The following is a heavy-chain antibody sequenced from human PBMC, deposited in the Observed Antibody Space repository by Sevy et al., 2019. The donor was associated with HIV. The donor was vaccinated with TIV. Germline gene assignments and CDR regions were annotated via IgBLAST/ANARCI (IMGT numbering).Heavy chain of an antibody. CDR3: ARGYTGYDVGLLEY. CDR1: GFTFSSYS. J-gene: IGHJ4*02. Sequence: GGSLRLSCAASGFTFSSYSMNWVRQAPGKGLEWVSYISSSSTTIYYADSVKGRFTISRDNAKNSLYLQMNSLRDEDTAVYYCARGYTGYDVGLLEYWGQGTLVTVSS. D-gene: IGHD5-12*01. V-gene: IGHV3-48*02. CDR2: ISSSSTTI.